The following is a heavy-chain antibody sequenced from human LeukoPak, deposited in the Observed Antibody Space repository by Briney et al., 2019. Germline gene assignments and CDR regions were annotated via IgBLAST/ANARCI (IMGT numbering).Heavy chain of an antibody. CDR2: IYYSGST. J-gene: IGHJ4*02. Sequence: SQTLSLTCTVSGGSISSGGYYWSWIRQHPGKGLEWIGYIYYSGSTYYNPSLKSRVTISVDTSKNQFSLKLSSVTAADTAVYYCARDGSGGSYPDYWGQGTRVTVSS. CDR1: GGSISSGGYY. V-gene: IGHV4-31*03. CDR3: ARDGSGGSYPDY. D-gene: IGHD1-26*01.